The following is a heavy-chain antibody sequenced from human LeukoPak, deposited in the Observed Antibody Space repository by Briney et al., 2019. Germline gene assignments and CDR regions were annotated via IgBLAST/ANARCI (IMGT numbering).Heavy chain of an antibody. CDR3: ARGSPHYYGSGSYYN. CDR1: GGSISGDSYY. Sequence: PSETLSLTCTVSGGSISGDSYYWGWIRQPPGKGLEWIGTIYYSGSTFFNPSLKSRVTISVDTSKNQFSLKLSSVTAADTAVYYCARGSPHYYGSGSYYNWGQGTLVTVSS. D-gene: IGHD3-10*01. CDR2: IYYSGST. J-gene: IGHJ4*02. V-gene: IGHV4-39*07.